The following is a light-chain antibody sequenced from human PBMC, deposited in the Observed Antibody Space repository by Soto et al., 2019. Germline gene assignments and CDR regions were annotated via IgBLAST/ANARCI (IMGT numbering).Light chain of an antibody. J-gene: IGLJ2*01. CDR3: SSYAGSNTVV. CDR2: EVS. V-gene: IGLV2-8*01. CDR1: SSDVGGYNY. Sequence: QSALTQPPSASGSPGQSVTISCTGTSSDVGGYNYVSWYQQHPGKAPKLMIYEVSKRPSGVPDRFSGSKSGNTASLTVSGLQAEDEAYYYCSSYAGSNTVVFGGGTKVTGL.